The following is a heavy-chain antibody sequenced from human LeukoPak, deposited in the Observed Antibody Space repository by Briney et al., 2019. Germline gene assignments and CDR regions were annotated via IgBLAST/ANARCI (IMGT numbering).Heavy chain of an antibody. D-gene: IGHD1-26*01. Sequence: ASVKVSCKASGYTFTSYGISWVRQAPGQGLEWMGWISAYNGNTNYAQKLQGRVTMTTDTSTSTAYMELRSLRSDDTAVYYCARSPVGSYRFDDAFDIWGQGTMVTVSS. CDR2: ISAYNGNT. CDR1: GYTFTSYG. J-gene: IGHJ3*02. CDR3: ARSPVGSYRFDDAFDI. V-gene: IGHV1-18*01.